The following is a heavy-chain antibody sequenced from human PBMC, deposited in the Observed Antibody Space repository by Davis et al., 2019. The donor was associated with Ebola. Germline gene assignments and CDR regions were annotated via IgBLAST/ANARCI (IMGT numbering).Heavy chain of an antibody. D-gene: IGHD2-2*02. CDR1: GFTFSDYY. Sequence: GGSLRLSCAASGFTFSDYYMSWIRQAPGKGLEWVAVISYDGSNKYYAASVKGRVTISRDNSKSTLYLQMNSLRAEDTAVYYCARDVRYCSSTSGYRAYYYYGMDVWGQGTTVTVSS. CDR3: ARDVRYCSSTSGYRAYYYYGMDV. V-gene: IGHV3-30*03. J-gene: IGHJ6*02. CDR2: ISYDGSNK.